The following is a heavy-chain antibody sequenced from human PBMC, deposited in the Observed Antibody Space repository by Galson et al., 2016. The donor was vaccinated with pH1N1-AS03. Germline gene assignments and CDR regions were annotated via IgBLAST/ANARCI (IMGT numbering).Heavy chain of an antibody. Sequence: SVKVSCKASGGTFSSDGISWVRQAPGQGPEWMGGIIPMIGTANYAQKFQGRVTITADESTSTAYMEMSSLTSKDTAVYYCAREVSYGSGRRDVFDFWGQGTMVTVSS. CDR3: AREVSYGSGRRDVFDF. D-gene: IGHD3-10*01. CDR1: GGTFSSDG. V-gene: IGHV1-69*13. J-gene: IGHJ3*01. CDR2: IIPMIGTA.